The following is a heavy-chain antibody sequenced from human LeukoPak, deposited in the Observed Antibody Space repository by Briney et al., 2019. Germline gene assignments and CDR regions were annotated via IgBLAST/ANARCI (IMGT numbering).Heavy chain of an antibody. Sequence: GGSLRLSCAASGFTFSSYWMSWVRQAPGKGLEWVSSISSSSSYIYYADSVKGRFTISRDNAKNSLYLQMNSLRAEDTAVYYCAREGGYSGSYGYWGQGTLVTVSS. CDR3: AREGGYSGSYGY. CDR1: GFTFSSYW. D-gene: IGHD1-26*01. CDR2: ISSSSSYI. J-gene: IGHJ4*02. V-gene: IGHV3-21*01.